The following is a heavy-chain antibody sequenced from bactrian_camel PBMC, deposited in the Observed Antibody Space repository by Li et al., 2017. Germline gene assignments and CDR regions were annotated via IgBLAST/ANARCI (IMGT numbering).Heavy chain of an antibody. J-gene: IGHJ6*01. CDR2: INTADGTT. CDR1: GYTYSGNC. V-gene: IGHV3S1*01. CDR3: AADRSWYCRPLLHSNSFAY. D-gene: IGHD3*01. Sequence: VQLVESGGGSVQGGGSLRLSCTASGYTYSGNCMAWFRQAPGKEREGGAGINTADGTTYYADSVKGRFTISQDNAKNTMYLQMNGLKPEDTAMYYCAADRSWYCRPLLHSNSFAYWGQGTQVTVS.